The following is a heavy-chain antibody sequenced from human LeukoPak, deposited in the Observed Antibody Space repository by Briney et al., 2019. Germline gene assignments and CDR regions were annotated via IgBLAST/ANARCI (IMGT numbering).Heavy chain of an antibody. J-gene: IGHJ4*02. D-gene: IGHD3-9*01. CDR3: ARRSRLYKHETTGYHDS. V-gene: IGHV4-39*01. CDR2: VFYSGTT. CDR1: GDYITTTNYY. Sequence: SETLSLTCNVSGDYITTTNYYWAWLRQPPGKGLEWIASVFYSGTTYYNPSLKSRVLISMDTSTKQISLRLTSVTATDTAIYYCARRSRLYKHETTGYHDSGGQGTLVTVSS.